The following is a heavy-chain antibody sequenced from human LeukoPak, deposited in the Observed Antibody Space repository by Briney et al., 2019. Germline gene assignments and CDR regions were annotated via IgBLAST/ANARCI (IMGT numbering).Heavy chain of an antibody. Sequence: ASVKVSCKASGYTFTSYDINWVRQATGQGLEWMGWMNPNSGNTGYAQKFQGRVTITRNTSISTAYMELSSLRSEDTAVYYCARGRIEATGIDYWGQGTLVTVSS. CDR2: MNPNSGNT. J-gene: IGHJ4*02. CDR1: GYTFTSYD. CDR3: ARGRIEATGIDY. D-gene: IGHD5-12*01. V-gene: IGHV1-8*03.